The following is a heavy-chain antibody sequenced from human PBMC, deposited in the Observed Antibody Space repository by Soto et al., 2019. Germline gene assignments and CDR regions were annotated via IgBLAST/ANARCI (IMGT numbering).Heavy chain of an antibody. J-gene: IGHJ3*01. V-gene: IGHV3-53*02. CDR1: GFSVSHNY. CDR3: ASDTENTGGGLDV. CDR2: IYRDGRP. Sequence: EVQVVETGGGLIQPGGSLRLSCAVSGFSVSHNYMTWVRQAPGKGLDWVSVIYRDGRPYYANSVKGRFTLSRDTSKNMVYLQMTSLRVEDTAVYYCASDTENTGGGLDVWGQGAMVNVSS. D-gene: IGHD2-8*02.